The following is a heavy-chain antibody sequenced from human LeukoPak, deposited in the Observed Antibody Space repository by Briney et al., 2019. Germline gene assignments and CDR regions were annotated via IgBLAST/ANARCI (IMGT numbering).Heavy chain of an antibody. CDR1: GGSFSGYY. D-gene: IGHD6-19*01. V-gene: IGHV4-34*01. CDR2: INHSGST. Sequence: SETLSLTCAVYGGSFSGYYWSWIRQPPGKGLEWIGEINHSGSTSYNPSLKSRVTISVDRSKNQFSLKLSSVTAADTAVFYCARGSVAGPLHFDYWGQGTLVAVSS. J-gene: IGHJ4*02. CDR3: ARGSVAGPLHFDY.